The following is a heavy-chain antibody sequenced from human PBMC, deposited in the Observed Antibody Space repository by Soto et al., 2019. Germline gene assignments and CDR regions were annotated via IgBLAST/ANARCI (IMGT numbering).Heavy chain of an antibody. V-gene: IGHV4-39*01. CDR1: GDSISSSSYD. CDR2: IYYSGNT. D-gene: IGHD3-16*01. CDR3: ASGSKAALGDY. Sequence: PSETLSITFTVSGDSISSSSYDWGWTRQPPGKGLEWIGSIYYSGNTYCNPSLKSRVTISVDTAKNQFSLKLSSVTAAGTAVYYCASGSKAALGDYWGQGTLVTVSS. J-gene: IGHJ4*02.